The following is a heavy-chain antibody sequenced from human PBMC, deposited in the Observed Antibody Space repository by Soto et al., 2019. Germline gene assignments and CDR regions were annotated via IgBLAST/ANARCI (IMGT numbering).Heavy chain of an antibody. Sequence: EVRLLEAGGGLKQPGGSLRLSCAASGFTFKESAMNWVRQAPGKGLEWVASISDTGASTWYAESVRGRLSISRDNSKNTLYLQMNSLRGEETAVYYCAKGRGSGWAWYFDNWGQGTLVTVSS. CDR1: GFTFKESA. J-gene: IGHJ4*02. D-gene: IGHD6-19*01. V-gene: IGHV3-23*01. CDR3: AKGRGSGWAWYFDN. CDR2: ISDTGAST.